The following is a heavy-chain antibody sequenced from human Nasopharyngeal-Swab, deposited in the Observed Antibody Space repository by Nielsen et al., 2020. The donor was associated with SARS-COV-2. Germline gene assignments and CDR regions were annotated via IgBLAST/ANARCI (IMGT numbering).Heavy chain of an antibody. CDR3: ARMNLDTAMALDY. J-gene: IGHJ4*02. CDR2: IYSGGSST. Sequence: GGSLRLSCAASGFTFSSYAMSWVRQAPGKGLEWVSVIYSGGSSTYYADSVKGRFTISRDNSKNTLYLQMNSLRAEDTAVYYCARMNLDTAMALDYWGQGTLVTVSS. CDR1: GFTFSSYA. V-gene: IGHV3-23*03. D-gene: IGHD5-18*01.